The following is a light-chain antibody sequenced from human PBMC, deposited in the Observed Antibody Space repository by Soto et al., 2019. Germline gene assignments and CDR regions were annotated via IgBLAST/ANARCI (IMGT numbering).Light chain of an antibody. Sequence: DIQMTQSPSSLSSSVGDRVTITCRASQSISSYLNWYQQKPGKAPKLLIYAASSLQSGVPSMFIGSRSGTDFTVTISSLHPDDFATYYCQQSYRTLMDTGGQGTKLDIK. CDR3: QQSYRTLMDT. CDR2: AAS. J-gene: IGKJ2*01. CDR1: QSISSY. V-gene: IGKV1-39*01.